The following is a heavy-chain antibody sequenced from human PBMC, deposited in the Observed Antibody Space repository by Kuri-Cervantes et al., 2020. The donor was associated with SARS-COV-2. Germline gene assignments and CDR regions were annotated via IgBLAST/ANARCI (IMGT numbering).Heavy chain of an antibody. D-gene: IGHD6-6*01. V-gene: IGHV3-53*01. CDR2: LYSGGRT. CDR3: AGSIATRGAFDS. Sequence: GGSLRLSCAASGVTVSNEYMIWVRQAPGKGLEWVSVLYSGGRTDYADSVRGRFTISSDNSKNTLYLQMDDLRAEDTAMYYCAGSIATRGAFDSWGQGTLVTVSS. CDR1: GVTVSNEY. J-gene: IGHJ4*02.